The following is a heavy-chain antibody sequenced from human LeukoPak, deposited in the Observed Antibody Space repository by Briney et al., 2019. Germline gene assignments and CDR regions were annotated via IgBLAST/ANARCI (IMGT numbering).Heavy chain of an antibody. CDR3: AIKDDILTGFDY. D-gene: IGHD3-9*01. CDR1: GFTFSSYA. J-gene: IGHJ4*02. CDR2: ISGSGGST. Sequence: GGSLRLSCAASGFTFSSYAMSWVRQAPGKGLEWVSAISGSGGSTYYADSVKGRFTISRDNSKNTLYLQMNSLRAEDTAVYYCAIKDDILTGFDYWGQGTLATVSS. V-gene: IGHV3-23*01.